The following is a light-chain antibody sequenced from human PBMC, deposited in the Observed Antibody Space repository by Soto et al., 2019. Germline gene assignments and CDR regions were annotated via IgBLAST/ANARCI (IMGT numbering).Light chain of an antibody. CDR2: GNN. V-gene: IGLV1-51*01. CDR1: GSNLGSNS. CDR3: GTWESDRSVGV. J-gene: IGLJ2*01. Sequence: QSVLTQPPSVSAAPGQTVTISCSGRGSNLGSNSVSWYQQLPGTAPKLLLYGNNKRPSGIPDRFSGAKSGTSATLGITGLQTADEADYYCGTWESDRSVGVFGGGTKLTVL.